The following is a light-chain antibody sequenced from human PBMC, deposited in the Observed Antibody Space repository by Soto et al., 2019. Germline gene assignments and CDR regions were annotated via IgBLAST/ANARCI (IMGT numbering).Light chain of an antibody. Sequence: DIQMTQSPYTLSASVGDRVTITCRASQSISTWLAWYQQKPGKAPKVLIYDASSLESGVPSRFSGSGSGTEFTLTISSLQPDDFATYYCQQYKNYLTFGPGTKVDIK. CDR2: DAS. J-gene: IGKJ3*01. CDR1: QSISTW. V-gene: IGKV1-5*01. CDR3: QQYKNYLT.